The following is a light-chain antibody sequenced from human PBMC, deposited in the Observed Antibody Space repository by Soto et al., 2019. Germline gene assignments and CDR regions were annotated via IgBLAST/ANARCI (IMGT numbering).Light chain of an antibody. CDR1: SSDIGGHNF. CDR3: SSYSSGDPWV. Sequence: QSALTQPASVSGSPGQSITLSCTGTSSDIGGHNFVSWYQQHPGKAPKVLIYEVSNRPSGVSNRFSGSKSGNTASLSISGLQAEDEAVYYCSSYSSGDPWVFGGGTKITVL. V-gene: IGLV2-14*01. CDR2: EVS. J-gene: IGLJ3*02.